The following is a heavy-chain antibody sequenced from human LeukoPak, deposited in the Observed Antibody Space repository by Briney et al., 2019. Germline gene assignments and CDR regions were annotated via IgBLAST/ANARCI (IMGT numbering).Heavy chain of an antibody. D-gene: IGHD3-3*01. CDR2: IYTSGST. CDR1: GGSISSGSYY. Sequence: SQTLSLTCTVSGGSISSGSYYWSWIRQPAGKGLEWIGRIYTSGSTNYNPSLKSRVTISVDTSKNQFSLKLSSVTAADTAVYYCAREAMGITIFGVVIPRPHWFDPWGQGTLVTVSS. J-gene: IGHJ5*02. CDR3: AREAMGITIFGVVIPRPHWFDP. V-gene: IGHV4-61*02.